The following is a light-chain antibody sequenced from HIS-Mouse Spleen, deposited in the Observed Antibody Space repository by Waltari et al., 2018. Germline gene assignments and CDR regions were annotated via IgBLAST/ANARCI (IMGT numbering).Light chain of an antibody. J-gene: IGKJ3*01. CDR3: QQSYSTPFT. V-gene: IGKV1-39*01. CDR1: QSISSY. Sequence: DIQMTPSPSSLSASVGDRLTITCRESQSISSYLNWYQQKPGKTPKLLIYAASSLQSGVPSRFSGSGSGTDFTLTISSLQPEDFATYYCQQSYSTPFTFGPGTKVDIK. CDR2: AAS.